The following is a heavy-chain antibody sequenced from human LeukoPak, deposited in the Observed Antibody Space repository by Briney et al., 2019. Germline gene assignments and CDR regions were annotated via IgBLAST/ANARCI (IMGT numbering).Heavy chain of an antibody. CDR2: IRSKANSYAT. D-gene: IGHD1-7*01. CDR3: TRYSNWNYGYWYFDL. Sequence: ETLSLTCAVFGGSFNGYYWTWIRQPPGKGLEWVDRIRSKANSYATAYAASVKGRFTISRDDSKNTAYLQMNSLKTEDTAVYYCTRYSNWNYGYWYFDLWGRGTLVTVSS. CDR1: GGSFNGYY. J-gene: IGHJ2*01. V-gene: IGHV3-73*01.